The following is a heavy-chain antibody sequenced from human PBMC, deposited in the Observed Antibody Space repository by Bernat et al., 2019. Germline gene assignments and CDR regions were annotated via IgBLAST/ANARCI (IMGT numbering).Heavy chain of an antibody. CDR2: ISGSGGST. D-gene: IGHD2-8*01. J-gene: IGHJ6*02. Sequence: EVQLLESGGGLVQPGGSLRLSCAASGFTFSSYAMSWVRQAPGKGLEWVSAISGSGGSTYYADSVKGRFTISRDNSKNTLYLQMNSLRAEDTAVYYCAKVYCTNGVCYQYYYYGMDVWGQGTTVTVSS. V-gene: IGHV3-23*01. CDR3: AKVYCTNGVCYQYYYYGMDV. CDR1: GFTFSSYA.